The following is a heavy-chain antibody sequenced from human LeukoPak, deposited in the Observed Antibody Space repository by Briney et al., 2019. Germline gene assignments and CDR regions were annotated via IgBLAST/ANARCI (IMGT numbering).Heavy chain of an antibody. J-gene: IGHJ3*01. V-gene: IGHV3-30*18. CDR3: AKRFYYDSSAPDAIDL. CDR2: ITSDGRDE. CDR1: GFTFSSYG. Sequence: GGSLRLSCAASGFTFSSYGMHWVRQTPGKGLEWLAVITSDGRDEHYADSVKGRLTVSRDNSKNTLFLQMHTLTTEDTGIYYCAKRFYYDSSAPDAIDLWGPGTMVTVS. D-gene: IGHD3-22*01.